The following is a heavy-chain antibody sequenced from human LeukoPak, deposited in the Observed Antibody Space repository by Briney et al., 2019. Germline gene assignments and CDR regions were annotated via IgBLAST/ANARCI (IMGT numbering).Heavy chain of an antibody. J-gene: IGHJ6*02. Sequence: GGSLRLSCAASGFTFSSYAVHWVRQAPGKGLEWVAVISYDGSNKYYAASVKGRFTISRDNSKNTLYLQMNSLRAEDTAVYYCARDHCSSSSCYTYYGMELWGQGATVTVSS. CDR3: ARDHCSSSSCYTYYGMEL. V-gene: IGHV3-30-3*01. CDR2: ISYDGSNK. CDR1: GFTFSSYA. D-gene: IGHD2-2*02.